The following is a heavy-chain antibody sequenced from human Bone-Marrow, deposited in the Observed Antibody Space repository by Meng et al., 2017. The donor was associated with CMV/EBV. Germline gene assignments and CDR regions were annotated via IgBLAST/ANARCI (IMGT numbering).Heavy chain of an antibody. J-gene: IGHJ4*02. Sequence: GESLKISCAASGFTFSSYSMNWVRQAPGKGLEWVSYISSSGSTIYYADSVKGRFTISRDNAKNSLYLQMNSLRAEDTAVYYCARGLSPGYCSSTSCPIDYWGQGTLVTVSS. V-gene: IGHV3-48*04. D-gene: IGHD2-2*01. CDR2: ISSSGSTI. CDR1: GFTFSSYS. CDR3: ARGLSPGYCSSTSCPIDY.